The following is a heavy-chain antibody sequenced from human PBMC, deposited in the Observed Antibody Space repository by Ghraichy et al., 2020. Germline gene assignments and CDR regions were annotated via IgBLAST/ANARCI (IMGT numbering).Heavy chain of an antibody. D-gene: IGHD6-6*01. J-gene: IGHJ4*02. CDR1: GFTFRSYA. CDR2: ISGSGGST. V-gene: IGHV3-23*01. CDR3: AKFVAWGDSTSFFDY. Sequence: SCAASGFTFRSYAMSWVRQAPGRGLEWVSGISGSGGSTYYADSVKGRFTISRDNSKNTLYLQMNSLRAEDTAVYYCAKFVAWGDSTSFFDYWGQGTLVTVSS.